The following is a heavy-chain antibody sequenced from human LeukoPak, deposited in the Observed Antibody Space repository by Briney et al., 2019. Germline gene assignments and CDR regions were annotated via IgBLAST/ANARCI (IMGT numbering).Heavy chain of an antibody. CDR1: GYTFTSYD. V-gene: IGHV1-8*01. D-gene: IGHD3-16*02. CDR2: MNPNSGNT. Sequence: ASVKVSCKASGYTFTSYDINGVRQATGQGLEWMGWMNPNSGNTGYAQKFQGRVTMTRNTSISTAYMELSSLRSEDTAVYYCARGDRYVWGSYRAERTPFDYWGQGTLVTVSS. CDR3: ARGDRYVWGSYRAERTPFDY. J-gene: IGHJ4*02.